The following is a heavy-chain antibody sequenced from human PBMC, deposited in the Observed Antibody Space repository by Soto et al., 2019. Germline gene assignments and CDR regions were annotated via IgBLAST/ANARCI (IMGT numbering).Heavy chain of an antibody. D-gene: IGHD6-13*01. CDR1: GGSISSDFYY. CDR3: ARDWYKSSSFSFGY. Sequence: PSETLSLTCTVSGGSISSDFYYWTWIRQHPGKGLEWIGYIYYSGSTYYNPSLKSRITMSLDTSKNQFSLKLSSVTAADTAVYYCARDWYKSSSFSFGYWGQGTLVTVSS. V-gene: IGHV4-31*03. J-gene: IGHJ4*02. CDR2: IYYSGST.